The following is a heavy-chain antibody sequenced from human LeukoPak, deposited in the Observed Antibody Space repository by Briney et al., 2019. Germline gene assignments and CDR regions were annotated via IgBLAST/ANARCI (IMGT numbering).Heavy chain of an antibody. D-gene: IGHD4-17*01. Sequence: GGSLRLSCAASGFTFSSYAMSWVRQAPGKGLECVSAISGSGGSTYYADSVKGRFTISRDNSKTMLYLQMNSLRAEDTAVYYCAKESRPDDYGDYGLFNYWGQGTLVTVSS. V-gene: IGHV3-23*01. J-gene: IGHJ4*02. CDR1: GFTFSSYA. CDR2: ISGSGGST. CDR3: AKESRPDDYGDYGLFNY.